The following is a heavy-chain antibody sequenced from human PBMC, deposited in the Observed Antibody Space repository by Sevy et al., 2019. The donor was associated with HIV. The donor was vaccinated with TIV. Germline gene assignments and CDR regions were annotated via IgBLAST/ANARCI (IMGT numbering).Heavy chain of an antibody. J-gene: IGHJ4*02. V-gene: IGHV1-2*02. CDR2: IDPKSGGT. CDR3: ARGGSKWNDDYFDY. Sequence: ASVKVSCKASGYTFSVKYIHWVRQAPGQGLGWVGWIDPKSGGTSYAQKFQGRVSMTRDTSISTAYMELYWLTSDDTAVYYCARGGSKWNDDYFDYWGQGSLVTVSS. D-gene: IGHD1-20*01. CDR1: GYTFSVKY.